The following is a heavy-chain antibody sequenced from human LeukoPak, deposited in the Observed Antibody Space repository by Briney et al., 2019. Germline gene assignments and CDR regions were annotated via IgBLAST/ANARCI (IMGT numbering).Heavy chain of an antibody. CDR2: INHSGST. CDR1: GGSFSGYY. D-gene: IGHD2-15*01. Sequence: ASETLSLTCAVYGGSFSGYYWSWIRQPPGKGLEWIGEINHSGSTNYNPSLKSRVTISVDTSKNQFSLKLCSVTAADTAVYYCARGGSPVEVVVVVAATRPFDYWGQGTLVTVSS. CDR3: ARGGSPVEVVVVVAATRPFDY. V-gene: IGHV4-34*01. J-gene: IGHJ4*02.